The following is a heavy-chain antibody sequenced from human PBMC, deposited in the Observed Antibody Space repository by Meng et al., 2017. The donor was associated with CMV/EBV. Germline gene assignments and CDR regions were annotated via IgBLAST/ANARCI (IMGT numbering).Heavy chain of an antibody. CDR3: ARDITPSPVNYYYYYGMDV. CDR1: GFTFSSYA. J-gene: IGHJ6*02. CDR2: ISYDGSNK. V-gene: IGHV3-30-3*01. D-gene: IGHD3-16*02. Sequence: GESLRLSCAASGFTFSSYAMHWVRQAPGKGLEWVAVISYDGSNKYYADSVKGRFTISRDNSKNTLYLQMNSLRAEDTAVYYCARDITPSPVNYYYYYGMDVWGQGTTVTVSS.